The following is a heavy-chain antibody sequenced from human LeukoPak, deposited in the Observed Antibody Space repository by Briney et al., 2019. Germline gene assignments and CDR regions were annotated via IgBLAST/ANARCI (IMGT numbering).Heavy chain of an antibody. CDR1: GFTVSSNN. CDR3: GTFGGTVAPGF. Sequence: GGSLRLSCAASGFTVSSNNLAWVRQAPGKGLQWVSTIYYNADTEYADSVRGRFTISRDNSKSTLHLQLNGLRAEDTAVYYCGTFGGTVAPGFWGQGTLVTVSS. V-gene: IGHV3-53*01. CDR2: IYYNADT. D-gene: IGHD3-16*01. J-gene: IGHJ4*02.